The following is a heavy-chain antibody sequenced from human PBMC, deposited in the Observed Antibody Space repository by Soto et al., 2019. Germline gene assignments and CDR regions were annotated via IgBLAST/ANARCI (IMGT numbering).Heavy chain of an antibody. J-gene: IGHJ4*02. V-gene: IGHV3-23*01. CDR1: GFTFSSYA. CDR2: ISGSGGST. CDR3: AKPGGETTSDYDYIWGSYLGYFDY. D-gene: IGHD3-16*02. Sequence: GGSLRLSCAASGFTFSSYAMSWVRQAPGKGLEWVSAISGSGGSTYYADSVKGRFTISRDNSKNTLYLQMNSLRAEDTAVYYCAKPGGETTSDYDYIWGSYLGYFDYWGQGTLVTVSS.